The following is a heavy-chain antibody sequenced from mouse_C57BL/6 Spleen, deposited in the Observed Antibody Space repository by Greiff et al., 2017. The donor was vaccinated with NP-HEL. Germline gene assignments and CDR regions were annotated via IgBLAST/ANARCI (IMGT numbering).Heavy chain of an antibody. J-gene: IGHJ4*01. Sequence: VKLMESGAELVSPGASVTLPCKASGYTFTDYEMHWVKQTPVHGLEWIGAIDPETGGTAYNQKFKGKAILTADKSSSTAYMELRSLTSEDSAVYYCTRIDGYYHYYAMDYWGQGTSVTVSS. CDR3: TRIDGYYHYYAMDY. V-gene: IGHV1-15*01. D-gene: IGHD2-3*01. CDR1: GYTFTDYE. CDR2: IDPETGGT.